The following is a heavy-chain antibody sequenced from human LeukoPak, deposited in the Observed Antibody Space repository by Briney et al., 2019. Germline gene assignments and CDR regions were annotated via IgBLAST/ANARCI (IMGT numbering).Heavy chain of an antibody. CDR1: GFTMRNHW. V-gene: IGHV3-23*01. D-gene: IGHD1-26*01. J-gene: IGHJ4*02. CDR3: AKYGPQDSGSSHFDY. Sequence: PGGSLRLSCAASGFTMRNHWMSWVRQAPGKGLEWVSAIRDSGSSTHYADSVKGRFTTSRDNSKNTLFLQMNSLRAEDTAIYYCAKYGPQDSGSSHFDYWGQGALVTVSS. CDR2: IRDSGSST.